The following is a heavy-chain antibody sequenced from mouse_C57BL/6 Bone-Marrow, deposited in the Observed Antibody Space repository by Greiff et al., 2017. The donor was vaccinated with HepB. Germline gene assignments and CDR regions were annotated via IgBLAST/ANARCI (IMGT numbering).Heavy chain of an antibody. Sequence: VKLMESGPGLVQPSQSLSITCTVSGFSLTSYGVHWVRQSPGKGLEWLGVIWSGGSTDYNAAFISRLSISKDNSKSQVFFKMNSLQADDTAIYYCAGSYYYGSSYWFAYWGQGTLVTVSA. CDR3: AGSYYYGSSYWFAY. CDR2: IWSGGST. CDR1: GFSLTSYG. V-gene: IGHV2-2*01. D-gene: IGHD1-1*01. J-gene: IGHJ3*01.